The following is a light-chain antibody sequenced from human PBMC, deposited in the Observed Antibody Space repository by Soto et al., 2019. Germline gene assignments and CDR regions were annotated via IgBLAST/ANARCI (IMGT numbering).Light chain of an antibody. CDR2: GTS. J-gene: IGKJ5*01. Sequence: EIVLTQSPGTLSLSPGERATLSCRASQSVSSSYLAWYQQKPGQAPRLLIYGTSSRATGIPDRFSGSGSGTDFTLTICRLKPEDLAVYYCQQYGSSPLVTFGQGTRLEIK. CDR1: QSVSSSY. V-gene: IGKV3-20*01. CDR3: QQYGSSPLVT.